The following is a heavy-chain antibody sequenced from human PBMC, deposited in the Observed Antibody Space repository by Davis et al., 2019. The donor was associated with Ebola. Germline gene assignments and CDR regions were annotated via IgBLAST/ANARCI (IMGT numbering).Heavy chain of an antibody. CDR3: ARFRLLLNYFDY. CDR2: IYYSGST. V-gene: IGHV4-59*01. Sequence: MLSETLSLTCTVSGGSISSYYWSWIRQPPGKGLEWIGYIYYSGSTNYNPSLKSRVTISVDTSKNQFSLKLSSVTAADTAVYYCARFRLLLNYFDYWGQGTLVTVSS. J-gene: IGHJ4*02. D-gene: IGHD3-22*01. CDR1: GGSISSYY.